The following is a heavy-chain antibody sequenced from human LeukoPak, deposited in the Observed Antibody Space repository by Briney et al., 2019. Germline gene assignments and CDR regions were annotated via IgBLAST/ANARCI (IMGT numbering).Heavy chain of an antibody. D-gene: IGHD4-17*01. J-gene: IGHJ4*02. CDR2: IYSGGST. CDR3: ARALYGDYGTFDY. CDR1: GFTVSSNY. Sequence: GGSLRLSCAASGFTVSSNYMTWVRQAPGKGLEWVTVIYSGGSTYYADSVKGRFTISRDDPKNTLYLQMNSLRAEDTAVYYCARALYGDYGTFDYWGQGTLVSVSS. V-gene: IGHV3-53*01.